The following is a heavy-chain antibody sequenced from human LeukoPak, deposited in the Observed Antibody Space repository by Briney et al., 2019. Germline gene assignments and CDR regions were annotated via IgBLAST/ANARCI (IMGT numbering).Heavy chain of an antibody. CDR1: GFTFSDYY. CDR2: IDMSGTTI. V-gene: IGHV3-11*04. Sequence: PGGSLRLSCAASGFTFSDYYMGWVRQAPGNGLEWVSYIDMSGTTIYYADSVKGRFTISRDNSKNTLYLQMNSLRAEDTAVYYCAKDGGYWGQGTLVTVSS. D-gene: IGHD3-3*01. J-gene: IGHJ4*02. CDR3: AKDGGY.